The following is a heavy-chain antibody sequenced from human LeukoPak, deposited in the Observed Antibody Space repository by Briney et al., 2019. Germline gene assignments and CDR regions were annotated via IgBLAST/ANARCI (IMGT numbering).Heavy chain of an antibody. CDR1: GFTFSSYW. Sequence: PGGSLRLSCAASGFTFSSYWMHWVRHAPGKGLVWVSRINSDGSSTSYADSVKGRFTISRDNAKNTLYLQMNSLRAEDTAVYYCARGELGFTLDYWGQGTLVTVSS. V-gene: IGHV3-74*01. J-gene: IGHJ4*02. CDR3: ARGELGFTLDY. CDR2: INSDGSST. D-gene: IGHD7-27*01.